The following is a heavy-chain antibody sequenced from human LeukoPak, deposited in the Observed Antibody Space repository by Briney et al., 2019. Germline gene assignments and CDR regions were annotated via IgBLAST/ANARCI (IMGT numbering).Heavy chain of an antibody. J-gene: IGHJ4*02. D-gene: IGHD3-10*01. Sequence: PGGSLRLSCAASGFTFRSYAMNWVRQAPGKGLEWVSYISSSGSTIYYADSVKGRFTISRDNAKNSLYLQMNSLRAEDTAVYYCARPYYYSSGSLPYWGQGTLVTVSS. V-gene: IGHV3-48*04. CDR2: ISSSGSTI. CDR1: GFTFRSYA. CDR3: ARPYYYSSGSLPY.